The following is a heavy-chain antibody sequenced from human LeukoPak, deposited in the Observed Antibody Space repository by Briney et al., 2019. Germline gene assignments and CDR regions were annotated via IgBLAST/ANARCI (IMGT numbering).Heavy chain of an antibody. Sequence: QAGGSLRLSCAASGFTFSSYAMHWVRQAPGKGLEWVAVISYDGSNKYYADSVKGRFTISRDNSKNTLYLQMNSLRAEDTAVYYCARLPYYYDSSGYSAGYWGQGTLVTVSS. CDR2: ISYDGSNK. V-gene: IGHV3-30-3*01. CDR1: GFTFSSYA. J-gene: IGHJ4*02. CDR3: ARLPYYYDSSGYSAGY. D-gene: IGHD3-22*01.